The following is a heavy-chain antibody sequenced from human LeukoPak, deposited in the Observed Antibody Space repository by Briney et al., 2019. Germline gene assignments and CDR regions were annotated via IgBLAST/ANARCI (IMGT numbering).Heavy chain of an antibody. CDR1: GGSISSSSCY. Sequence: SETLSLTCTVSGGSISSSSCYWGWIRQPPGKGLEWIMNIYYSGSTYYNPSLKSRVTISVDTSKNQFSLKLSSVTAADTAVYYCARHFTSGSYSPAGYWGQGTLVTVSS. D-gene: IGHD1-26*01. J-gene: IGHJ4*02. CDR2: IYYSGST. CDR3: ARHFTSGSYSPAGY. V-gene: IGHV4-39*01.